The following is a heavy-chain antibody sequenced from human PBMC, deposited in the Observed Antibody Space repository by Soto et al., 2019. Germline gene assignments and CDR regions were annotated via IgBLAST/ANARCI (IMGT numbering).Heavy chain of an antibody. CDR1: GFTFSSYW. J-gene: IGHJ4*02. CDR3: ARARATYDDGSGSSDY. V-gene: IGHV3-7*04. Sequence: EVQLVESGGGLVQPGGSLRLSCAASGFTFSSYWMTWVRQAPGKGLEWVANIKQDGSEKYYVDSVKGRFTISRDNAKNSLYLQMNSLRAEDTAVYYCARARATYDDGSGSSDYWGQGTLVTVSS. CDR2: IKQDGSEK. D-gene: IGHD3-10*01.